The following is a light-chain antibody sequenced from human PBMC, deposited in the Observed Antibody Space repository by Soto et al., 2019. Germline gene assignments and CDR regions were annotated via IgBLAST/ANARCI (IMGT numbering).Light chain of an antibody. V-gene: IGKV1-5*01. Sequence: DIHMTQSPSTLSASLGDRVTLSCRASQSISWWFAWYQQKPGXXPKXLIYDASTLESVVPSRFTGSGSETEFTLTISRLQLDDFATYFCHPRAFGQGTRLEIK. CDR3: HPRA. CDR1: QSISWW. CDR2: DAS. J-gene: IGKJ5*01.